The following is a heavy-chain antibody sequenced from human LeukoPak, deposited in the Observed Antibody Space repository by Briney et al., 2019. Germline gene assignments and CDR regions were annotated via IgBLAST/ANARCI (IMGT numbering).Heavy chain of an antibody. CDR2: IKQDGSEK. CDR1: GFTFNNYW. Sequence: GGSLRLSCAASGFTFNNYWMTWVRQAPGMGLEWVANIKQDGSEKYYVDSVKGRFTISGDIAKNSLYLQMNSLRAEDMAVYYCARDRPQQWLVRGQRGYYYYMDVWGKGTTVTISS. CDR3: ARDRPQQWLVRGQRGYYYYMDV. D-gene: IGHD6-19*01. V-gene: IGHV3-7*01. J-gene: IGHJ6*03.